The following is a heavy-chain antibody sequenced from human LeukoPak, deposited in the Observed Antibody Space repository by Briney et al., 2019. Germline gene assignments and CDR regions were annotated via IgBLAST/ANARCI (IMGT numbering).Heavy chain of an antibody. J-gene: IGHJ5*02. CDR3: ARGGSSRFAGFS. CDR1: GFTFSYYG. Sequence: PGGSLRLSCAASGFTFSYYGMSWVRQAPGKGLEWVSTISGSGGSTYYADSVKGQFTISRDNAKNTLYLEMNSLRAEDTAVYYCARGGSSRFAGFSWGQGTQVTVSS. V-gene: IGHV3-23*01. CDR2: ISGSGGST. D-gene: IGHD6-6*01.